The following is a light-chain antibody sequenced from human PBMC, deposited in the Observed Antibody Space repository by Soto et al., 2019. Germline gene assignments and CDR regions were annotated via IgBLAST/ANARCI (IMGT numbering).Light chain of an antibody. Sequence: EIVLTQSPATLSLSPGERATLSCRASQSVSSYLAWYQQKPGQAPRLLIYDASNRATGIHARFSGSGSGTDFTLTISSLEPEDFAVYYCQQRSNWPFLTFGGGTKVEIK. CDR1: QSVSSY. CDR2: DAS. V-gene: IGKV3-11*01. CDR3: QQRSNWPFLT. J-gene: IGKJ4*01.